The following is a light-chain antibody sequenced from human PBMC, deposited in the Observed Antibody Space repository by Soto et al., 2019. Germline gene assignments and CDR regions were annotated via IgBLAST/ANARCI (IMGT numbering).Light chain of an antibody. CDR3: QQYGSSPPT. CDR2: GPS. CDR1: QSVSSSF. J-gene: IGKJ1*01. Sequence: EIVLTQSPGTLSLSPGERATLSCRASQSVSSSFLGWYQQKPGQAPRLLIYGPSSRATGIPDRFSGSGSGTDFTLTISTLEPEDFAVYFCQQYGSSPPTFGQGTKVDIK. V-gene: IGKV3-20*01.